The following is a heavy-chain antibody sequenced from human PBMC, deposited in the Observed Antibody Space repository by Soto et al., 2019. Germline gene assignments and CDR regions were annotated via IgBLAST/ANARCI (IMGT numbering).Heavy chain of an antibody. CDR2: ISAYNGNT. J-gene: IGHJ3*02. CDR3: AREVAGRAFDI. V-gene: IGHV1-18*01. Sequence: VKGSCKASGYTFTSYGISWLRQAPGQGLEWMGRISAYNGNTNYAQKLQGRVTMTRDTSTSTAYMELRSLTSEDTAVYYCAREVAGRAFDIWGQGTMVTVSS. D-gene: IGHD6-19*01. CDR1: GYTFTSYG.